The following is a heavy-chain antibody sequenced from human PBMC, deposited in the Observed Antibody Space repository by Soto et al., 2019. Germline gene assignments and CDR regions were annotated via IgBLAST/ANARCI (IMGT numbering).Heavy chain of an antibody. CDR2: IYDSESA. J-gene: IGHJ5*02. Sequence: SETLSLTCTVSGGSVSSGNYYWSWIRQHPGKGLEWIGYIYDSESAYYNPSLKSRVTISMDTSKNQFAMRLSSVTAADTAVYFCARAFSSSSAVDLWGQGTQVTVSS. CDR1: GGSVSSGNYY. V-gene: IGHV4-31*03. CDR3: ARAFSSSSAVDL. D-gene: IGHD6-6*01.